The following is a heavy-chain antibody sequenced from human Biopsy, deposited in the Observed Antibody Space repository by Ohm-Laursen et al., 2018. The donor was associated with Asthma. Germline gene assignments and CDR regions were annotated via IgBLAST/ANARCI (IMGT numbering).Heavy chain of an antibody. CDR1: GFTFRSYG. V-gene: IGHV3-30*03. CDR3: ASYEVVTAILPMDV. CDR2: LSYDGSNE. D-gene: IGHD2-21*02. J-gene: IGHJ6*02. Sequence: RSLRLSCAASGFTFRSYGMHWVRQAPGKGLEWVAFLSYDGSNEYYGDSVKGRFTISRDNSKSTLYLQMDSLRAEDTAVYYCASYEVVTAILPMDVWGQGTTVTVSS.